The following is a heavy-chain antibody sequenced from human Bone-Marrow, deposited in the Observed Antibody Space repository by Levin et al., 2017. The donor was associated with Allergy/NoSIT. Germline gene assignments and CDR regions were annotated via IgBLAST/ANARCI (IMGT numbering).Heavy chain of an antibody. V-gene: IGHV3-15*01. J-gene: IGHJ5*02. D-gene: IGHD2-2*01. CDR3: TTRPGYCSSTSCKDP. CDR1: GFTFSHAW. Sequence: GESLKISCAASGFTFSHAWMSWVRQAPGKGLEWVGRIKSKTDGGTTDYAAPVKGRFTISRDDSKNTLYLQMNSLKTEDTAVYYCTTRPGYCSSTSCKDPWGQGTLVTVSS. CDR2: IKSKTDGGTT.